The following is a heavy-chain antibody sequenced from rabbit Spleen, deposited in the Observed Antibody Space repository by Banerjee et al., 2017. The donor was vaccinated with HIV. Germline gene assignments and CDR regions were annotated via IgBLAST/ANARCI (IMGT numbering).Heavy chain of an antibody. J-gene: IGHJ4*01. CDR3: ASDIYGVGVFSL. V-gene: IGHV1S40*01. Sequence: QSLEESGGDLVKPGASLTLTCTASGVSFSSSSYMCWVRQAPGKGLEWISCIAGSSSGFTYSATWAKGRFTCSKTSSTTVTLQVTSLTAVDTATYFCASDIYGVGVFSLWGQGTLVTVS. D-gene: IGHD2-1*01. CDR2: IAGSSSGFT. CDR1: GVSFSSSSY.